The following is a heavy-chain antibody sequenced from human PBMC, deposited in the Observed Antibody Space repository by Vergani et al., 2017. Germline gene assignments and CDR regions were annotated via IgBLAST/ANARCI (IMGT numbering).Heavy chain of an antibody. D-gene: IGHD2-2*01. J-gene: IGHJ6*03. CDR2: ISSDGGTT. CDR3: ERGPRDVVVPAAMGYYYYMVV. Sequence: EVQLVESGGGLVQPGGSLRLSCAASGFTFSSYAMHLVGQAPGRGLEFVSNISSDGGTTFYAISEKGRFIISRDNSKNTLYLQVGSLRGEEMAVYYYERGPRDVVVPAAMGYYYYMVVWGKGP. CDR1: GFTFSSYA. V-gene: IGHV3-64*01.